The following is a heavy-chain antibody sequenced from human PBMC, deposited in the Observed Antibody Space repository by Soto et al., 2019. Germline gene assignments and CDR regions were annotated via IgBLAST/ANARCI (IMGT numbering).Heavy chain of an antibody. CDR1: GYTFTSYG. CDR3: ARDWLSGGSSGYYYYGMAV. J-gene: IGHJ6*02. V-gene: IGHV1-18*01. Sequence: QVQLVQSGAEVKKPGASVKVSCKASGYTFTSYGISWVRQAPGQGLEWMGWISAYNGNTNYAQKLQGRATMTTDTXXSXALXDLRSLRSDDTAVYYCARDWLSGGSSGYYYYGMAVWGQGTTVTVSS. CDR2: ISAYNGNT. D-gene: IGHD2-15*01.